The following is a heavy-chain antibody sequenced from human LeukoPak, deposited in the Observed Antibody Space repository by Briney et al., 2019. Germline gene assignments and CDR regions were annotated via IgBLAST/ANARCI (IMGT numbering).Heavy chain of an antibody. CDR1: GYTFTGYY. D-gene: IGHD1-26*01. CDR2: MNPNSGGT. V-gene: IGHV1-2*02. Sequence: ASVKVSCKASGYTFTGYYIHWVRQAPGQGLEWMGWMNPNSGGTTYAQKFQGRVTMTRDTSLSTAYVELSRLRSDDTAVYYCARALRSGSYYEVDYWGQGTLVTVSS. CDR3: ARALRSGSYYEVDY. J-gene: IGHJ4*02.